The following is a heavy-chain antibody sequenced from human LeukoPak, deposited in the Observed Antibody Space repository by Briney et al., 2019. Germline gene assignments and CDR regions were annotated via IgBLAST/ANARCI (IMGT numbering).Heavy chain of an antibody. CDR3: ARKVSASDH. J-gene: IGHJ4*02. CDR1: GFTLSDYY. Sequence: GSLSLSCVASGFTLSDYYMSWIRQAPGKGLEWVSYISSSGRGSTLYYADSVKGRFTISRDSAKNSLYLQMNNLGAEDTALYYCARKVSASDHWGQGTLVTVSS. D-gene: IGHD3-10*01. V-gene: IGHV3-11*01. CDR2: ISSSGRGSTL.